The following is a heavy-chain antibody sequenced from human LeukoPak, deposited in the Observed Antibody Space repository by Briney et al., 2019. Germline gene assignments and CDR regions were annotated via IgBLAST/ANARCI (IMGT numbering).Heavy chain of an antibody. D-gene: IGHD3-22*01. CDR1: GGSISGYY. CDR3: ARSTPADYYDSSGKPFDI. CDR2: IYYSGST. J-gene: IGHJ3*02. Sequence: PSETLSLTCTVSGGSISGYYWSWIRQPPGKGLEWIGYIYYSGSTNYNPSLKSRVTISVDTSENHFSLKLSSVTAADTAVYYCARSTPADYYDSSGKPFDIWGQGTVVTVSS. V-gene: IGHV4-59*08.